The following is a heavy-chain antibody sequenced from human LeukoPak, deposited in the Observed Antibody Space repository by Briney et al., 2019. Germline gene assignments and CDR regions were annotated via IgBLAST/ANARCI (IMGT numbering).Heavy chain of an antibody. CDR1: VYTLSIGA. CDR2: IRYDGNEE. V-gene: IGHV3-30*02. D-gene: IGHD1-26*01. CDR3: SRERDRRGYFDY. J-gene: IGHJ4*02. Sequence: GGSLRLSYAASVYTLSIGAMHCEGQAPGKGLEWVTFIRYDGNEEYYADSVKGRFTVSRDNSKNTLYLQMNSLRLEDTAVYYCSRERDRRGYFDYWGQGTLVTVSS.